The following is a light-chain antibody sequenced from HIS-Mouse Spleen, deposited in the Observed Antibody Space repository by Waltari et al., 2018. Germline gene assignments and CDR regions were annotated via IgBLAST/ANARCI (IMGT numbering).Light chain of an antibody. CDR2: AAS. V-gene: IGKV1-8*01. CDR3: QQYYSYLPIT. J-gene: IGKJ5*01. CDR1: QGISSY. Sequence: AIRMTQSPSSFSASTGDRVTITCRASQGISSYLAWYQQKPGKAPKLLIYAASTLQSGVPSRFSGSGSGTDFTLPISCLQSEDFATYYCQQYYSYLPITFGQGTRLEIK.